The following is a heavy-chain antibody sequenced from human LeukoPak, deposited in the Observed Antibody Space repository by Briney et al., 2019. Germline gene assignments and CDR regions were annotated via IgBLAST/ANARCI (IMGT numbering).Heavy chain of an antibody. CDR1: GFTFSSYT. V-gene: IGHV3-73*01. J-gene: IGHJ6*03. CDR2: IRSKANSYAT. D-gene: IGHD2-21*02. CDR3: TRVTPKIHYYMDV. Sequence: GGSLRLSCAASGFTFSSYTMNWVRQASGKGLEWVGRIRSKANSYATAYAASVKGRFTISRDDSKNTAYLQMNSLKTEDTAVYYCTRVTPKIHYYMDVWGKGTTVTISS.